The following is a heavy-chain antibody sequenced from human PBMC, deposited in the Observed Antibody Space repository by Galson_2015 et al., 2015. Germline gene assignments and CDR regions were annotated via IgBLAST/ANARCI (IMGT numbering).Heavy chain of an antibody. V-gene: IGHV1-2*04. D-gene: IGHD6-6*01. CDR3: ARSAGLGPCYYYCMDV. CDR2: INPNSGGT. Sequence: SVKVSCKASGYTFTGYYMHWVRQAPGQGLEWMGLINPNSGGTNYAQKFQGWVTMTRDTSISTAYMELSRLRSDDTAVYYCARSAGLGPCYYYCMDVWGQGTTVTVSS. CDR1: GYTFTGYY. J-gene: IGHJ6*02.